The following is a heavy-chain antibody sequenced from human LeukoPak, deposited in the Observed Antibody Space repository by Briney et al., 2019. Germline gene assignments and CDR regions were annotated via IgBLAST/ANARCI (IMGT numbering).Heavy chain of an antibody. V-gene: IGHV1-2*02. D-gene: IGHD1-1*01. J-gene: IGHJ4*02. CDR1: GYRFSDYY. Sequence: ASVKVSCKASGYRFSDYYMFWIRQAPGQGPEWVGWINPQSGNTNYAEKFQGRVTTTRDTSISTFYMELYSLSSDDTAVYFCARDHVSRKNDRNFDYWGQGTLVIVSS. CDR2: INPQSGNT. CDR3: ARDHVSRKNDRNFDY.